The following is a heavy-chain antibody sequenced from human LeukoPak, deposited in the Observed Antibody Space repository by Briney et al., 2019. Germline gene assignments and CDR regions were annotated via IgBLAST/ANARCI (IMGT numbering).Heavy chain of an antibody. V-gene: IGHV1-46*01. J-gene: IGHJ4*02. Sequence: ASVKVSCKASGYTFTSYYMHWVRQAPGQGLEWMGIINPSGGSTSYAQKFQGGVTMTRDTSTSTVYMELSSLRSEDTAVYYCARDQLVELVTGPGDYWGQGTLVTVSS. CDR2: INPSGGST. CDR3: ARDQLVELVTGPGDY. D-gene: IGHD2-21*02. CDR1: GYTFTSYY.